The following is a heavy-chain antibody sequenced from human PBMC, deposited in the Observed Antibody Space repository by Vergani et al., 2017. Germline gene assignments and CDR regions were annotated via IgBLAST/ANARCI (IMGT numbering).Heavy chain of an antibody. Sequence: QVQLQESGPGLVKRSETLSLTCAVSGDSISSGYYWGWIRQPPGKGLEWIGSIYHSGSTYYNPSLKSRVTISVDTTKNQFSLKLSSVTAADTAVYYCARRRPGYYDSSGYFDYWGQGTLVTVSS. CDR3: ARRRPGYYDSSGYFDY. D-gene: IGHD3-22*01. CDR1: GDSISSGYY. V-gene: IGHV4-38-2*01. CDR2: IYHSGST. J-gene: IGHJ4*02.